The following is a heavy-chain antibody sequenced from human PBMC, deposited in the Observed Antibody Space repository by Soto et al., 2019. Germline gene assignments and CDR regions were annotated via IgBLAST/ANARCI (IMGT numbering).Heavy chain of an antibody. CDR1: GGSISSYY. Sequence: QVQLQESGPGLVKPSETLSLTCTVSGGSISSYYWSWIRQPPGKGLEWIGYMFDSGSTKYNPSLKRRGTISVDRSRNHFALNLSSVTAADTAVYYCARDKGRYDSGMDVWGQGTTVTVSS. J-gene: IGHJ6*02. CDR2: MFDSGST. D-gene: IGHD3-9*01. CDR3: ARDKGRYDSGMDV. V-gene: IGHV4-59*12.